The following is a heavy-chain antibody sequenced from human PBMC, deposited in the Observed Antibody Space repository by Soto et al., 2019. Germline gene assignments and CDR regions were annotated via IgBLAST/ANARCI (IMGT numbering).Heavy chain of an antibody. CDR2: IYYSGST. CDR1: GDSISRYY. J-gene: IGHJ6*02. Sequence: QVQLQESGPGLVKPSETLSLTCTVSGDSISRYYWSWIRQPPGKGLEWIGYIYYSGSTNYNPSPQSRVTMSGDTSKNQYTLKLSSVTAADTVVYYGARDKGGEFLKGSGMDVWGQGTTVTVSS. D-gene: IGHD3-10*01. CDR3: ARDKGGEFLKGSGMDV. V-gene: IGHV4-59*01.